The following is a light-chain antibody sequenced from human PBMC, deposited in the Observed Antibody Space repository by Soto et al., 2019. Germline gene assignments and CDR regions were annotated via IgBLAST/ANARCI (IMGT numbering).Light chain of an antibody. CDR2: DAS. V-gene: IGKV3-11*01. CDR3: QQRSNWPYLT. Sequence: EIVLTQSPDTLSWSPGERATLYCRASQSVSGYLGWYQQKPGQAPRLLIYDASNRAYGVPARFRGSGSGTNFPLTIASLEPDDFAVYYCQQRSNWPYLTFGGGTRV. J-gene: IGKJ4*01. CDR1: QSVSGY.